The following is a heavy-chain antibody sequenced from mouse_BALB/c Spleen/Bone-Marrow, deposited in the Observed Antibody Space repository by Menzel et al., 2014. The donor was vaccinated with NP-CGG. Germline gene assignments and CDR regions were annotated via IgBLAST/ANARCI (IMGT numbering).Heavy chain of an antibody. J-gene: IGHJ3*01. CDR3: VREYGNFAWFAY. V-gene: IGHV2-9-2*01. CDR2: IWTGGGT. D-gene: IGHD2-10*02. Sequence: QVQLKDSGPGLVAPSQSLSITCTVSGFSLTTYDINWIRQPPGKGLEWLGVIWTGGGTNYNSAFMSRLNITKDNSKSQVFLKMNSLQTDDTAIYYCVREYGNFAWFAYWGQGTLVTVVA. CDR1: GFSLTTYD.